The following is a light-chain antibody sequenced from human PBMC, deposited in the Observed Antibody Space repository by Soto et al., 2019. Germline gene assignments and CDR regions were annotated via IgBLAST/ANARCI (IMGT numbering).Light chain of an antibody. V-gene: IGLV2-23*02. CDR1: SSDVGNYNL. CDR2: EVS. J-gene: IGLJ1*01. CDR3: CSYAGSNYV. Sequence: QSALTQPASVSGSPGQSITISCTGTSSDVGNYNLVSWYQHHPGKAPKLIIYEVSKRPSGVSNRFSGSKSGDTASLTISGLQAEDEAVYHCCSYAGSNYVFGTGTKVTVL.